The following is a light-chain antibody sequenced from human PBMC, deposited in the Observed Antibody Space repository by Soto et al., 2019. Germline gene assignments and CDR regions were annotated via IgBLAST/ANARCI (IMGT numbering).Light chain of an antibody. CDR2: DND. V-gene: IGLV1-51*01. J-gene: IGLJ2*01. Sequence: QSALTQPPSVSAAPGQKVTISCSGTTSNIGNNYVFWYQQLPGTAPKLLIYDNDKRPSGIPDRFSGSKSGTSATLGITGLQTGDEADYYCGTLDSSLSAVFGGGTKLTVL. CDR3: GTLDSSLSAV. CDR1: TSNIGNNY.